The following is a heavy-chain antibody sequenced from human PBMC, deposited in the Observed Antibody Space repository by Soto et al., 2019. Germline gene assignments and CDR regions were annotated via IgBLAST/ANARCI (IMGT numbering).Heavy chain of an antibody. D-gene: IGHD1-1*01. CDR1: GFTFSGSA. Sequence: GGSLRLSCAASGFTFSGSAMHWVRQASGKGLEWVGRIRSKANSYATAYAASVKGRFTISRDDSKNMLYLQMNSLRAEDTAIYYCAKDRQPDGRWTIDSWGQGAQVTVSS. V-gene: IGHV3-73*01. CDR2: IRSKANSYAT. J-gene: IGHJ4*02. CDR3: AKDRQPDGRWTIDS.